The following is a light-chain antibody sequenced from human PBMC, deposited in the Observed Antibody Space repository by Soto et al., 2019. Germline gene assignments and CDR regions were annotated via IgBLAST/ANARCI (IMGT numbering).Light chain of an antibody. CDR3: CSYAGSYTYV. CDR2: DVS. Sequence: QSALTQPRSVSGSPGQSVTISCTGTSSDVGGFNYVSWYQQHPGKAPKLMIYDVSKRPSGVPDRFSGSKSGNTASLTISGLQADDDADYYCCSYAGSYTYVFGIGTKVTVL. CDR1: SSDVGGFNY. V-gene: IGLV2-11*01. J-gene: IGLJ1*01.